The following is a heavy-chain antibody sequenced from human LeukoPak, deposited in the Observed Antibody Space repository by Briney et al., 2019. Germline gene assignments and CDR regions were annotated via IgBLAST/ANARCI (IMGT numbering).Heavy chain of an antibody. Sequence: SETLSLTCIVSGGPISSYYWSWIRQPPGKGLEWIGNIHYSGSTNYNPSLKSRVTISVDTSKNQFSLKLSSVTAADTAVYYCTRGSIAYYYMDVWGKGTTVTISS. V-gene: IGHV4-59*01. CDR1: GGPISSYY. D-gene: IGHD3-22*01. CDR3: TRGSIAYYYMDV. J-gene: IGHJ6*03. CDR2: IHYSGST.